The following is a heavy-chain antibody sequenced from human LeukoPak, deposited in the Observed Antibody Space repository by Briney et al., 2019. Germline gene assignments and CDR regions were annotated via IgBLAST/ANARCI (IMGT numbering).Heavy chain of an antibody. V-gene: IGHV3-30-3*01. CDR1: GFTFSSYA. D-gene: IGHD4-17*01. J-gene: IGHJ4*02. CDR3: ARDLSPHYGDALDY. CDR2: ISYDGSNK. Sequence: GGSLRLSCAASGFTFSSYAMHWVRQAPGKGLEWVAVISYDGSNKYYADSVKGRFTISRDNSKNTLYLQMNNLRAEDTAVYYCARDLSPHYGDALDYWGQGTLVTVSS.